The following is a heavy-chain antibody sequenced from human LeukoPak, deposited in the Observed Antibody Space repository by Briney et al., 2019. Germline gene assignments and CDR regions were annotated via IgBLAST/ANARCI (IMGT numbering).Heavy chain of an antibody. D-gene: IGHD3-9*01. CDR1: GGSISSGGYY. J-gene: IGHJ5*02. CDR2: IYYSGST. V-gene: IGHV4-31*03. Sequence: SETLSLTCTVSGGSISSGGYYWSWIRQHPGKGLEWIGYIYYSGSTYYNPSLKSRVTISVDTSKNQFSLKLSPVTAADTAVYYCARGLYRTFLYDILTGYYPGNWFDPWGQGTLVTVSS. CDR3: ARGLYRTFLYDILTGYYPGNWFDP.